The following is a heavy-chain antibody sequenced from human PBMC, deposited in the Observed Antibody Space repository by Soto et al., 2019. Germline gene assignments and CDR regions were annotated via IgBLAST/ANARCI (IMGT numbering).Heavy chain of an antibody. J-gene: IGHJ5*02. Sequence: SETLSLTCTVSGGSISNDGHYWSWIRHLPGKGLEWVGDIYHSGVTYYNPSLRSRLTMSVDTSKKQFSLKLTSVTAADTAVYYCARDRFVGYCSGGSCSGGFDPWGQGTLVTVSS. D-gene: IGHD2-15*01. CDR1: GGSISNDGHY. V-gene: IGHV4-31*03. CDR2: IYHSGVT. CDR3: ARDRFVGYCSGGSCSGGFDP.